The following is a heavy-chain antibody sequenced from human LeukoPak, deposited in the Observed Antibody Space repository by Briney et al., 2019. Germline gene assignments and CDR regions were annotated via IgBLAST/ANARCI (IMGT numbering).Heavy chain of an antibody. D-gene: IGHD5-12*01. Sequence: PGGSLRLSCAASGFTFSYYNMNWVRQAPGKGLEWVSSISSSSSYIYYADSVKGRFTISRDNAKNSLYLQTNSLRAEDTAVYYCASGYSGLAGGYWGQGTLVTVSS. CDR3: ASGYSGLAGGY. CDR2: ISSSSSYI. CDR1: GFTFSYYN. J-gene: IGHJ4*02. V-gene: IGHV3-21*01.